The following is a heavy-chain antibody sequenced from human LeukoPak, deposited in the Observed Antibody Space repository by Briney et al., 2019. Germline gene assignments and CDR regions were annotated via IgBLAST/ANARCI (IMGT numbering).Heavy chain of an antibody. D-gene: IGHD3-22*01. Sequence: GGSLRLSCAASGFTFSSYSMNWVRQAPGKGLEWVSSISSSSSYIYYADSVKGRFTISRDNAKNSLYLQMNSLRAEDTAVYYCARESRYYDSSGYQEYFQHWGQGTLVTVSS. CDR2: ISSSSSYI. V-gene: IGHV3-21*01. CDR3: ARESRYYDSSGYQEYFQH. CDR1: GFTFSSYS. J-gene: IGHJ1*01.